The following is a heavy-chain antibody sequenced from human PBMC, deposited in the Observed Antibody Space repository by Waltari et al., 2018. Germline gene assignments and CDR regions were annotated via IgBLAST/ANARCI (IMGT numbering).Heavy chain of an antibody. V-gene: IGHV4-39*01. CDR1: GGSISSSSYY. J-gene: IGHJ3*02. Sequence: QLQLQESGPGLVKPSETLSLTCTVSGGSISSSSYYWGWIRQPPGKGLEWIVSIDYSGSTYYNPSLKSRVTISVDTSKNQFSLKLSSVTAADTAVYYCARQYCSGGSCSVATFDIWGQGTMVTVSS. D-gene: IGHD2-15*01. CDR2: IDYSGST. CDR3: ARQYCSGGSCSVATFDI.